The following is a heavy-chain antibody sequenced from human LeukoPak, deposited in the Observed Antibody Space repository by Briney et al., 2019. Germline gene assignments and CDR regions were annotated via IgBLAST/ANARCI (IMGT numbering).Heavy chain of an antibody. CDR2: IIPIFGTA. CDR1: GGTFSSYA. J-gene: IGHJ1*01. D-gene: IGHD2-15*01. V-gene: IGHV1-69*05. Sequence: GASVKVSCKASGGTFSSYAISWVRQAPGQGLEWMGRIIPIFGTANYAQKFQGRVTITTDESTSTAYMELSSLRSEDTAVYYCARGGRREFQHWGQGTLVTVSS. CDR3: ARGGRREFQH.